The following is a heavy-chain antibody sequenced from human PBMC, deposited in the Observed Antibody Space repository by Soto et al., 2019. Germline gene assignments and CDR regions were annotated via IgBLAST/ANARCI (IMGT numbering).Heavy chain of an antibody. V-gene: IGHV4-39*02. CDR2: IHYSGRT. J-gene: IGHJ4*02. CDR1: GASIISRTYL. CDR3: ARYTPEKTGTSPFDY. D-gene: IGHD1-7*01. Sequence: SETLSLTCTVSGASIISRTYLWGWIRQPPGRGLEWIGSIHYSGRTYHNPSLKSRVTISADTSKNHFSLKLSAVTAADTAVYYCARYTPEKTGTSPFDYWGQGTPVTVS.